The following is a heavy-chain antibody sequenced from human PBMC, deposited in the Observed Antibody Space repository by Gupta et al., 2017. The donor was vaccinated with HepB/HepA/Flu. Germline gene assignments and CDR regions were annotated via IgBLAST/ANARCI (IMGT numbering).Heavy chain of an antibody. CDR3: ARGGGSGSYYRT. J-gene: IGHJ4*02. CDR2: INSGGST. D-gene: IGHD3-10*01. V-gene: IGHV3-66*01. Sequence: SGFTVASNYMTWVRQAPGKGLEWVSLINSGGSTYYTGSVEGRFTISRDSYKNTLYLQMNSLEAEDTAVYDRARGGGSGSYYRTWGQGILVTVSS. CDR1: GFTVASNY.